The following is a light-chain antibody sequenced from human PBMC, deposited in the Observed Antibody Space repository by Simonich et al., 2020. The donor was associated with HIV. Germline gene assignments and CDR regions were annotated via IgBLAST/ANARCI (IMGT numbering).Light chain of an antibody. CDR1: TSVLYISNNKNY. V-gene: IGKV4-1*01. CDR2: WAS. J-gene: IGKJ2*01. CDR3: QQCHTHPHT. Sequence: DIVMTQSPDSLAVSLGERATINCKSGTSVLYISNNKNYLAWYQQKPGQPPKLLIYWASTRESGVPDRFSGSGSGTDFTLTISSLQAEDVAVYYCQQCHTHPHTFGQGTKVEIK.